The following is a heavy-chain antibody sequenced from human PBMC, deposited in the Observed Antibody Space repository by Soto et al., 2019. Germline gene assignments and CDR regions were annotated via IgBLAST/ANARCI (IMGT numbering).Heavy chain of an antibody. J-gene: IGHJ4*02. V-gene: IGHV6-1*01. CDR2: TYYRSNWHN. CDR3: ARRYGGNLDY. Sequence: SQTLSLTCAISGDSVSSNSATWNWIRQSPSRGLEWLGRTYYRSNWHNEYAVSVKSRMTINPDTSKNQFSLQLNSVTPEDTAVYYCARRYGGNLDYWGQGTQVTVSS. D-gene: IGHD1-26*01. CDR1: GDSVSSNSAT.